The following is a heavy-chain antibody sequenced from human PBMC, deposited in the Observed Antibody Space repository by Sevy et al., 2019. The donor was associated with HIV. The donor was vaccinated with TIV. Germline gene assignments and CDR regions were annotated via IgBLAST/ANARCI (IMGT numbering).Heavy chain of an antibody. D-gene: IGHD4-17*01. CDR3: ARDKSDYDLYFDY. CDR1: GFTFSSYS. V-gene: IGHV3-21*01. Sequence: GGSLRLSCAASGFTFSSYSMNWVRQAPGKGLEWVSFISSSSNYIYYAASVKGRFTISRDNAKNSLYLQMNSLTAEDTAFYYCARDKSDYDLYFDYWGQGTLVTVSS. J-gene: IGHJ4*02. CDR2: ISSSSNYI.